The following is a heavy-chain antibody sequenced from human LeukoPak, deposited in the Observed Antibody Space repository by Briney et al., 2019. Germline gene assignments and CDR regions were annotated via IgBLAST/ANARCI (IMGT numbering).Heavy chain of an antibody. V-gene: IGHV3-23*01. J-gene: IGHJ4*02. CDR3: ATPPAPVVPAAIWSLPFDY. Sequence: GGSLRLSCAASGFTFSSYAMSWVRQAPGKGLEWVSAISGGGGSTYYADSVKGRFTISRDNSKNTPYLQMNSLRAEDTAVYYCATPPAPVVPAAIWSLPFDYWGQGTLVTVSS. CDR1: GFTFSSYA. CDR2: ISGGGGST. D-gene: IGHD2-2*01.